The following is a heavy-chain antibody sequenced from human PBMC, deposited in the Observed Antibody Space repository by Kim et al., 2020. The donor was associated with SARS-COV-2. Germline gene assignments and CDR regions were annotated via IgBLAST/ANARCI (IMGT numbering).Heavy chain of an antibody. CDR2: INAGNGNT. J-gene: IGHJ6*02. CDR3: ARDRGFGELSFYYYYYGMDV. Sequence: ASVNVSCKASGYTFTSYAMHWVRQAPGQRLEWMGWINAGNGNTKYSQKFQGRVTIIRDTSASTAYMELSSLRSEDTAVYYCARDRGFGELSFYYYYYGMDVWGQGTTVTVSS. V-gene: IGHV1-3*01. CDR1: GYTFTSYA. D-gene: IGHD3-10*01.